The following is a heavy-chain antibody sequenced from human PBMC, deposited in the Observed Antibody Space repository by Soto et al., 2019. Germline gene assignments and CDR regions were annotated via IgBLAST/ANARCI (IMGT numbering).Heavy chain of an antibody. CDR3: ARAAPIRVAARPGWYFDL. CDR2: TYYRSKWYN. Sequence: SQTESRTGESSGGSVSRYSAAWNWFRKSPSRGLEWLGRTYYRSKWYNDYAVSVKSRITINPDTSKNQFSLQLNSVTPEDTAVYYCARAAPIRVAARPGWYFDLCGRGILVTLSS. CDR1: GGSVSRYSAA. V-gene: IGHV6-1*01. J-gene: IGHJ2*01. D-gene: IGHD6-6*01.